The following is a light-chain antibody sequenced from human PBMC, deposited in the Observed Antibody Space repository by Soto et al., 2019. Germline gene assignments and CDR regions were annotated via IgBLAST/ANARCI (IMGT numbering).Light chain of an antibody. CDR1: SSDIGSNNY. CDR3: SSYTTTTRL. V-gene: IGLV2-14*01. J-gene: IGLJ3*02. Sequence: QSALTQPASVSGSPGQSITISCTGTSSDIGSNNYVSWYQQHPGKAPKLMIYEVSNRPSGVSNHFSGSKSGNTASLTISGLQAEDEAVYYCSSYTTTTRLFGGGTKLTLL. CDR2: EVS.